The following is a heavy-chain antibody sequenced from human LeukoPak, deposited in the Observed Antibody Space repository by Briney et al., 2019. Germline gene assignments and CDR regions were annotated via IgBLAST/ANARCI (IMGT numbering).Heavy chain of an antibody. V-gene: IGHV4-39*01. J-gene: IGHJ4*02. D-gene: IGHD1-26*01. CDR2: IYYTGST. Sequence: SETLSLTCTVSGGSIISSSDYWGWIRQPPGKGLEWIAAIYYTGSTYYNPSLRSRVTISVDTSKNQSSLRLTSVTAADTAVYYCTRRTGSRSNWGQGTLVTVDS. CDR1: GGSIISSSDY. CDR3: TRRTGSRSN.